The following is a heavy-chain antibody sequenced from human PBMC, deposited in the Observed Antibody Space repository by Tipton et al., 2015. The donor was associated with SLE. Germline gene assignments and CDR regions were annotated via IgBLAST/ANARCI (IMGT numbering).Heavy chain of an antibody. CDR3: ARGPAYCGGDCYYYYYGMDV. CDR1: GGSISSYY. CDR2: IYYSGST. Sequence: TLSLTCTVSGGSISSYYWSWIRQPPGKGLEWIGYIYYSGSTNYNPSLKSRVTISVDTSKNQFSLKLSSVTAADTAVYYCARGPAYCGGDCYYYYYGMDVWGQGTTVTVSS. V-gene: IGHV4-59*12. D-gene: IGHD2-21*01. J-gene: IGHJ6*02.